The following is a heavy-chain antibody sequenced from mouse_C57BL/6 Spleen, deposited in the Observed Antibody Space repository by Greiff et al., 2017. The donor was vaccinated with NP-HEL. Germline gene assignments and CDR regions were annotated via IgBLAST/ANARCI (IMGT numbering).Heavy chain of an antibody. CDR2: IYPGDGDT. D-gene: IGHD1-1*01. CDR3: ARYNYGSSGGIDY. V-gene: IGHV1-82*01. Sequence: VQLQQSGPELVKPGASVKISCKASGYAFSSSWMNWVKQRPGKGLEWIGRIYPGDGDTNYNGKFKGKATLTADKSSSTAYMQLSSLTSEDSAVYFCARYNYGSSGGIDYWGQGTTLTVSS. CDR1: GYAFSSSW. J-gene: IGHJ2*01.